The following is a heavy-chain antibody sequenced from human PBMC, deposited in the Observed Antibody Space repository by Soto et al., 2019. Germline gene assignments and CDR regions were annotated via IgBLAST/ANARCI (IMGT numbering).Heavy chain of an antibody. D-gene: IGHD3-3*01. V-gene: IGHV3-74*01. Sequence: GRSRRLSCAASGFTFSTHWMNWVRQVRGKGLMWVSRISGDGSSTAYADSVKGRFTISRDNAKNTLYLQMNSLRVEDTAMFYCARDPPNTIPIDYWGQGTLVTVSS. CDR1: GFTFSTHW. CDR3: ARDPPNTIPIDY. J-gene: IGHJ4*02. CDR2: ISGDGSST.